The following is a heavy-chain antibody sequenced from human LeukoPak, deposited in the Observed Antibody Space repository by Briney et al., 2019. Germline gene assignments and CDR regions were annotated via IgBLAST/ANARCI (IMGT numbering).Heavy chain of an antibody. J-gene: IGHJ4*02. Sequence: ASVKVSCKASGYTFTGYYMHWVRQAPGQGLEWMGRINPNSGGTNYAQKFQGRVTMTRDTSISTAYMELSRLRSDDTAVYYCARDDFTIFGVVTYLDYWGQGTLVTVSS. CDR1: GYTFTGYY. CDR3: ARDDFTIFGVVTYLDY. CDR2: INPNSGGT. D-gene: IGHD3-3*01. V-gene: IGHV1-2*06.